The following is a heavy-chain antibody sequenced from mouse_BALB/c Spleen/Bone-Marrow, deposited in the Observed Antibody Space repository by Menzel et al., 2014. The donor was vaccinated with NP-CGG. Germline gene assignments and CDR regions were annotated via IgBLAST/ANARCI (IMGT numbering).Heavy chain of an antibody. CDR2: IYPGSGNT. J-gene: IGHJ2*01. CDR3: ARRRSLDY. Sequence: VQLQQSGAELVRPGTSVKISCKASGYAFTNYWLGWVKQRPGHGLEWIGDIYPGSGNTYYNEKFKGKFTLTADKPSSTAYMQLSSLTSEDSAVYFCARRRSLDYWGQGTTLTVSS. CDR1: GYAFTNYW. V-gene: IGHV1-63*01.